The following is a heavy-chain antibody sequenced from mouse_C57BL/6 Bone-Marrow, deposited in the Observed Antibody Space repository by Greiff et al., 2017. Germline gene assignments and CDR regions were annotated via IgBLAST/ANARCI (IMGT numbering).Heavy chain of an antibody. CDR1: GYTFTSYW. D-gene: IGHD3-3*01. CDR3: ARRGPYFDY. CDR2: IDPSDSYT. Sequence: QVQLQQPGAELVMPGASVKLSCKASGYTFTSYWMPWVKQRPGQGLEWIGEIDPSDSYTNYNQKFKGKSTLTVDKSSSTAYMQLSSLTSEDSAVFYCARRGPYFDYWGQGTTLTVSS. V-gene: IGHV1-69*01. J-gene: IGHJ2*01.